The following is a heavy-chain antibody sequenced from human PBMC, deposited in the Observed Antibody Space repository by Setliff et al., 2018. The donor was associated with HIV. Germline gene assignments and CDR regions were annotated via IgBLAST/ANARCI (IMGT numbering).Heavy chain of an antibody. CDR1: GFTFSSYC. Sequence: GGSLRLSCVASGFTFSSYCMDWFRQAPGKGLEWVSSISYGSTYIYQSDSVRGRFTISRDNSKNTLYLQMNSLRAEDTAVYYCARDRTCSGGSCYGTWGQGTMVTVSS. CDR2: ISYGSTYI. D-gene: IGHD2-15*01. J-gene: IGHJ5*02. V-gene: IGHV3-21*04. CDR3: ARDRTCSGGSCYGT.